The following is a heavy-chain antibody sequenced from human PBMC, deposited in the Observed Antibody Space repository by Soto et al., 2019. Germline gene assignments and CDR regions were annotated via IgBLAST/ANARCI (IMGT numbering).Heavy chain of an antibody. V-gene: IGHV3-48*03. Sequence: EVQLVESGGGLVQPGGSLRLSCAASGFTFSSYEMNWVRQAPGKGLEWVSYISSSGSTIYYADSVKGRFTISRDNAKNSLYLQMNSLRAEDTAVYYCARDPWVRGVITYYYYGMDVWGQGTTVTVSS. CDR3: ARDPWVRGVITYYYYGMDV. CDR1: GFTFSSYE. D-gene: IGHD3-10*01. CDR2: ISSSGSTI. J-gene: IGHJ6*02.